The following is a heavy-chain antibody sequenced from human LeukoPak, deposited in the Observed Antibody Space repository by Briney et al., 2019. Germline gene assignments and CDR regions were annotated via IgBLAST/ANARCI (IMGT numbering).Heavy chain of an antibody. CDR2: INSDGSST. CDR1: GFTFSSYW. J-gene: IGHJ4*01. D-gene: IGHD3-22*01. CDR3: ARDLYLGYYDSSGYRHY. Sequence: PGGSLRLSCAASGFTFSSYWMHWVRQVPGKGLVWVSRINSDGSSTTYADSVKGRFTISRDNAKNTLYLQMNSLRAEDTAVYYCARDLYLGYYDSSGYRHYWGQGTLVTVSS. V-gene: IGHV3-74*01.